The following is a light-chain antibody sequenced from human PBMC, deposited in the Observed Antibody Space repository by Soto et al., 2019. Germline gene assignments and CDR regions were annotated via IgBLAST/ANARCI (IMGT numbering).Light chain of an antibody. CDR1: QSISSY. V-gene: IGKV1-39*01. J-gene: IGKJ3*01. Sequence: DIQMTQSPPSLSASVGDRVTITCRASQSISSYLNWYQQKPGKAPKLLIYAASSLQSGVPSRFSGSGSGTDFPLTISSLQPEDFATYYCQQSYSTPFTFGPGTKVDIK. CDR2: AAS. CDR3: QQSYSTPFT.